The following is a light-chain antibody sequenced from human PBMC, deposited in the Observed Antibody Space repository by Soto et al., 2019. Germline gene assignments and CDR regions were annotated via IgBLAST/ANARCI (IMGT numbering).Light chain of an antibody. V-gene: IGKV3-15*01. CDR2: GAS. J-gene: IGKJ5*01. CDR1: LSVGSN. Sequence: EIVMTQSPATLSVSPGERATLSCRASLSVGSNLAWYQQKPGQAPRLLINGASTRATGIPARFSGSGSGTEFTLTISSLHPEDFAVYYCHQYNNWPISFGQGTRLEIK. CDR3: HQYNNWPIS.